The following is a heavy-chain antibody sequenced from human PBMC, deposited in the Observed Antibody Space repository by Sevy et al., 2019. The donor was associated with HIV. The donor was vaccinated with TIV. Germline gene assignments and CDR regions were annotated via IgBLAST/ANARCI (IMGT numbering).Heavy chain of an antibody. Sequence: GGSLRLSCAASGFTFSSYGMHWVRQAPGKGLEWVALIWFDGSNTYYADSVKGRFTISRDIAKNTLHLQMNSLRAEETAVYYCARDLEFYDYGDYGPAFMPDYWGQGTLVTVS. J-gene: IGHJ4*02. CDR2: IWFDGSNT. D-gene: IGHD4-17*01. CDR3: ARDLEFYDYGDYGPAFMPDY. CDR1: GFTFSSYG. V-gene: IGHV3-33*01.